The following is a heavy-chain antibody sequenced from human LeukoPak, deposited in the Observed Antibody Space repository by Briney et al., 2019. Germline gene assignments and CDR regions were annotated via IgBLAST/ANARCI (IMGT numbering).Heavy chain of an antibody. Sequence: GGSLRLSCTASGFTFSSYAMSWVRQAPGKGLEWVSAISGSGGHTYYADSVKGRFTISRDNSKNTLSVEMNSLRAEDTAVYYCAKGEGRTGFTCAYYFDYWGQGTLVTVSS. CDR2: ISGSGGHT. CDR1: GFTFSSYA. D-gene: IGHD2-8*02. J-gene: IGHJ4*02. V-gene: IGHV3-23*01. CDR3: AKGEGRTGFTCAYYFDY.